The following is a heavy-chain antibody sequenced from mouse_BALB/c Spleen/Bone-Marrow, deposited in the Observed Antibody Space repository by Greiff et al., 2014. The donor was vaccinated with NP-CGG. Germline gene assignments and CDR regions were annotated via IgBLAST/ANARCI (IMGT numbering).Heavy chain of an antibody. D-gene: IGHD2-1*01. J-gene: IGHJ1*01. CDR1: GFTFSSFG. Sequence: EVQLVESGGGLVQPGGSRKLSCAASGFTFSSFGMHWVRQAPEKGLEWVAYISSGSSTIYYADTVKGRFTISRDNPKNTLFLQMTSLRSEDTAMYYCARYYGNYSGYFDVWGAGPTVTVSS. V-gene: IGHV5-17*02. CDR2: ISSGSSTI. CDR3: ARYYGNYSGYFDV.